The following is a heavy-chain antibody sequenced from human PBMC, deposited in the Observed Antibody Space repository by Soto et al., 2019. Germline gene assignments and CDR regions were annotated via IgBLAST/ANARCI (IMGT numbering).Heavy chain of an antibody. CDR3: ARQGDNYDVWSGFAWPARMDV. CDR2: IIPIFGTA. J-gene: IGHJ6*02. V-gene: IGHV1-69*06. Sequence: SVKVSCKASGGTFSSYAISWVRQAPGQGLEWMGGIIPIFGTANYAQKFQGRVTITADKSTSTGYMELSSLRSEDTAVDYCARQGDNYDVWSGFAWPARMDVWGQGTTVTVSS. D-gene: IGHD3-3*01. CDR1: GGTFSSYA.